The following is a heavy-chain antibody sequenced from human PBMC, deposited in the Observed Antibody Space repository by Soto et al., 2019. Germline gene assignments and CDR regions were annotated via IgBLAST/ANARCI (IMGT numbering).Heavy chain of an antibody. D-gene: IGHD2-15*01. J-gene: IGHJ6*02. V-gene: IGHV2-5*02. Sequence: QITLKESGPTLVKPTQTLTLTCTFSGFSFISSGVGVGWIRQPPGRALEWLALIYWDEDKRYSPSLKGRLTITKDTSTNEVVLTMTNVDPEDTGTYYCAHKGGRGAGMDVWGQGTTVTVSS. CDR3: AHKGGRGAGMDV. CDR1: GFSFISSGVG. CDR2: IYWDEDK.